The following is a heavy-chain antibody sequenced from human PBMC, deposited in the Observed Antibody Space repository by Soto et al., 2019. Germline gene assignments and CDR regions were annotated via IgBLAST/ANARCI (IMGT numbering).Heavy chain of an antibody. CDR2: ISAYNGNT. CDR1: GYTFTSYG. Sequence: QVPLVQSGAEVKKPGASVKVSCKASGYTFTSYGISWVRQAPGQGLEWMGWISAYNGNTNYAQKLQGRGTMTTDTTTSTAYMELRSLRSDDTAVYYCARGGVGPYYDSSGYTDYWGQGTLVTVSS. D-gene: IGHD3-22*01. CDR3: ARGGVGPYYDSSGYTDY. V-gene: IGHV1-18*01. J-gene: IGHJ4*02.